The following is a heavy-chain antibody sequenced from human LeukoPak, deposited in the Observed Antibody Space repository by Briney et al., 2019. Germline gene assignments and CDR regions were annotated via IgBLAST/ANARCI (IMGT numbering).Heavy chain of an antibody. V-gene: IGHV3-48*03. D-gene: IGHD1-1*01. CDR2: IDFGGRII. Sequence: GGSLRLSCGASGFTFSNYEMNWVRQVPGKALEWVSYIDFGGRIINYADHVKGRFTISRDNAKNSVYLQMNSLRAEDAAVYYCARGIGLERRYFQFDYWGQGILVTVSS. J-gene: IGHJ4*02. CDR1: GFTFSNYE. CDR3: ARGIGLERRYFQFDY.